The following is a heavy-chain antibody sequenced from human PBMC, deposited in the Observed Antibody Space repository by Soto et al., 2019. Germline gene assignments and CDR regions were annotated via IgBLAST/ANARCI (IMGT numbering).Heavy chain of an antibody. D-gene: IGHD3-3*01. Sequence: VQLVQSGAEVKKPGSSVKVSCKASGGTFSRYAISWVRQAPGQGLEWMGGIIPILATTNYAQKFQGSVTMKADGCASTGDRERSSLRSEDTAGYYCAGGGAIFGVLIKGEGYWCGRDVWGQGTTVTVSS. J-gene: IGHJ6*02. CDR2: IIPILATT. V-gene: IGHV1-69*01. CDR1: GGTFSRYA. CDR3: AGGGAIFGVLIKGEGYWCGRDV.